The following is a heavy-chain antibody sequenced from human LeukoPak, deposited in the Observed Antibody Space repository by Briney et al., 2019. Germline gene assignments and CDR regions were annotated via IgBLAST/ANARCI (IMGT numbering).Heavy chain of an antibody. CDR1: GFTFSSYG. D-gene: IGHD3-9*01. CDR3: AKAAPRPTYYDILTGYPRGYYGMDV. CDR2: ISYDGSNK. J-gene: IGHJ6*04. V-gene: IGHV3-30*18. Sequence: GGSLRLSCAASGFTFSSYGTHWVRQAPGKGLEWVAVISYDGSNKYYADSVKGRFTISRDNSKNTLYLQMNSLRAEDTAVYYCAKAAPRPTYYDILTGYPRGYYGMDVWGKGTTVTVSS.